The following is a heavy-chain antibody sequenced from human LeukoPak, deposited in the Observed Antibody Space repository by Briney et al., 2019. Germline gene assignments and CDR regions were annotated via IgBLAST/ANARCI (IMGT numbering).Heavy chain of an antibody. V-gene: IGHV3-23*01. J-gene: IGHJ6*02. D-gene: IGHD6-13*01. Sequence: PPGGSLRLSCAASGFTFSSYAMSWVRQAPGKGLEWVSAISGSGGSTYYADSVKGRFTISRDNSKNTLYLQINSLRAVDTAVYYCAKDLQQLGVWGQGTTVTVSS. CDR2: ISGSGGST. CDR3: AKDLQQLGV. CDR1: GFTFSSYA.